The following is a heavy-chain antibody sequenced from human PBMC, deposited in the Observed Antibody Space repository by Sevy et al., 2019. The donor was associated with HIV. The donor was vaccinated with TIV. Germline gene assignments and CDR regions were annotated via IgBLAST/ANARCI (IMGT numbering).Heavy chain of an antibody. Sequence: SETLSLTCTVSGGSISSRSYYWGWIRQSPGKGLEWIGSIYYSGSTYYNPSLNSRVTRSVDTSKNQFSLKLSSVTAADTAVYYCARQMRYGGSYFDAFDIWGQGTMVTVSS. V-gene: IGHV4-39*01. CDR2: IYYSGST. CDR1: GGSISSRSYY. J-gene: IGHJ3*02. D-gene: IGHD1-26*01. CDR3: ARQMRYGGSYFDAFDI.